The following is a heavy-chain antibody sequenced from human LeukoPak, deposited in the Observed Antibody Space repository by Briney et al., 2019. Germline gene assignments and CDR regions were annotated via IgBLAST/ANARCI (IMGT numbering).Heavy chain of an antibody. CDR1: GGSFSGYY. CDR2: INHSGST. J-gene: IGHJ4*02. V-gene: IGHV4-34*01. Sequence: PSETLPLTCAVYGGSFSGYYWSWIRQPPGKGLEWIGEINHSGSTNYNPSLRSRVTISVDTSKNQFSLKLSSVTAADTAVYYCARARGAVAGPCYFDYWGQGTLVTVSS. D-gene: IGHD6-19*01. CDR3: ARARGAVAGPCYFDY.